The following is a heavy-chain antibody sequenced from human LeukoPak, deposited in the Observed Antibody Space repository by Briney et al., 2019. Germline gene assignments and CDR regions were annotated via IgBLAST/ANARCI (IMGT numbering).Heavy chain of an antibody. CDR3: ARRIYGNDAFDI. V-gene: IGHV4-38-2*01. J-gene: IGHJ3*02. CDR2: IYHSGST. Sequence: SETLSLTCXVSGYSISSGYYWGWIRQSPGKGLEWIGSIYHSGSTYYNPSLKSRVTISVDTSKNQFSLKLSSVTAADTAVYYCARRIYGNDAFDIWGQGTMVTVSS. D-gene: IGHD4-17*01. CDR1: GYSISSGYY.